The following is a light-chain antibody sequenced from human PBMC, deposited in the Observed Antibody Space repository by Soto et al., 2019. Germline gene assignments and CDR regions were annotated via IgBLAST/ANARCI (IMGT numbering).Light chain of an antibody. CDR2: EVN. J-gene: IGLJ1*01. V-gene: IGLV2-8*01. CDR1: SSDVGGYNY. Sequence: QSALTQPPSASGSPGQSVAISCTGTSSDVGGYNYVSWYQQHPGKAPKLMIYEVNKRPSGVPDRFSGSKSGNTASLTISGLQPEDEADYYCSSYTSISSLGVFGTGTKLTVL. CDR3: SSYTSISSLGV.